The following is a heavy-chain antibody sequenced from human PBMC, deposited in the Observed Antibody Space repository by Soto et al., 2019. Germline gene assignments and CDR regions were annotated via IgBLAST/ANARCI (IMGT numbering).Heavy chain of an antibody. V-gene: IGHV3-33*08. D-gene: IGHD6-13*01. CDR1: GFTLSSYW. Sequence: VQLVESGGNLVQPGGSLRLSCAASGFTLSSYWMTWVRQAPGKGLEWVAVIWYDGSNKYYADSVKGRFTISRDNSKNTLYLQMNSLRAEDTAVYYCARGPDQQLVPSDYYYYGMDVWGQGTTVTVSS. CDR3: ARGPDQQLVPSDYYYYGMDV. CDR2: IWYDGSNK. J-gene: IGHJ6*02.